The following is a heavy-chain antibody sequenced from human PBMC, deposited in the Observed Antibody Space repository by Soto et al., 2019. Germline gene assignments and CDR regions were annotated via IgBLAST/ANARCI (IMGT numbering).Heavy chain of an antibody. CDR2: IKSKSEGGTT. D-gene: IGHD3-3*01. Sequence: PGGSLRLSCVASGVTFSNAWMSWVRQAPGKGLEWVARIKSKSEGGTTSYAAPVKGRFTISRDDSKNTLYLQMNSLKTEDTAVYYCTTDYPRFLEWLPDYYYYGMDVWGQGTTVTVSS. CDR1: GVTFSNAW. J-gene: IGHJ6*02. V-gene: IGHV3-15*01. CDR3: TTDYPRFLEWLPDYYYYGMDV.